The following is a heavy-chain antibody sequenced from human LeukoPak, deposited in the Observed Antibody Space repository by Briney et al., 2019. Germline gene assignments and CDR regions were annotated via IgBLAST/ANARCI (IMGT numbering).Heavy chain of an antibody. CDR1: GASLNSYY. J-gene: IGHJ4*02. D-gene: IGHD4-17*01. V-gene: IGHV4-4*07. CDR2: IYSGGST. Sequence: SETLSLTCTVSGASLNSYYWSWIRQPAGKGLEWIGRIYSGGSTNYNPSLKSRVTLSVDTSKNQFSLRLSSLTVADTAVYYCAREGRYGDYEGYWSQGTLVTVSS. CDR3: AREGRYGDYEGY.